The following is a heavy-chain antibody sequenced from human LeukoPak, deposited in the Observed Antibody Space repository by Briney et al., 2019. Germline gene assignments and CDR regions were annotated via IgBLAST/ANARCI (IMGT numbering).Heavy chain of an antibody. D-gene: IGHD6-19*01. CDR3: AKACYSSGWYDQKTDY. V-gene: IGHV3-23*01. Sequence: PGGSLRLSCAASGFTFSSYAMSWLRQAPGKGLEWVSAISGSGGSTYYADSVKGRFTISRDNSKNTLYLQMNSLRAEDTAVYYCAKACYSSGWYDQKTDYWGQGTLVTVSS. CDR1: GFTFSSYA. J-gene: IGHJ4*02. CDR2: ISGSGGST.